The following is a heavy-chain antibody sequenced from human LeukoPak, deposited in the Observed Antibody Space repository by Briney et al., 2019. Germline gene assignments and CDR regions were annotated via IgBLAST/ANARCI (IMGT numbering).Heavy chain of an antibody. CDR2: ISSSSSYI. J-gene: IGHJ4*02. CDR3: ASPYSSRWYELCY. V-gene: IGHV3-21*01. D-gene: IGHD6-13*01. Sequence: GGSLRLSCAASGLTFSSYSMNWVRQAPGKGLEWVSSISSSSSYIYYADSVKGRFTISRDNAKNSLYLQMNSLRAEDMAVYYCASPYSSRWYELCYWGQGTLVTVSS. CDR1: GLTFSSYS.